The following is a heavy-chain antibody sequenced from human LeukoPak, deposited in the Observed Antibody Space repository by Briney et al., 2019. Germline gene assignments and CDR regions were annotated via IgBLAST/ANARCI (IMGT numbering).Heavy chain of an antibody. D-gene: IGHD2-2*01. CDR1: GGTFSSYA. CDR2: IIPIFGAA. J-gene: IGHJ4*02. CDR3: ALSLHCSSTSCYFDY. Sequence: ASVKVSCKASGGTFSSYAISWVRQAPGQGLEWMGGIIPIFGAANYAQKFQGRVTITADESTSTAYMELSSLRSEDTAVYYCALSLHCSSTSCYFDYWGQGTLVTVSS. V-gene: IGHV1-69*13.